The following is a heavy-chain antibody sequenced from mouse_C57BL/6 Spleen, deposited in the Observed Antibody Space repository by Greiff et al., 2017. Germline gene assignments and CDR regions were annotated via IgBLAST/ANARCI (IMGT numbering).Heavy chain of an antibody. D-gene: IGHD2-4*01. CDR2: IDPSDSYT. J-gene: IGHJ1*03. CDR1: GYTFTSYW. CDR3: ARSYDYDVGWYFDV. Sequence: QVQLQQPGAELVMPGASVKLSCKASGYTFTSYWMHWVKQRPGQGLEWIGEIDPSDSYTNYNQKFQGKSTLTVDKSSSTAYMQLSSLTSEDSAVYYCARSYDYDVGWYFDVWGTGTTVTVSS. V-gene: IGHV1-69*01.